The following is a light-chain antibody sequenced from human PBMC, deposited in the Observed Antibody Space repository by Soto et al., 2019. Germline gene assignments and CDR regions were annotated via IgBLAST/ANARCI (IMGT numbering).Light chain of an antibody. CDR3: QKSYSTPRT. V-gene: IGKV1-39*01. CDR1: QSISSW. Sequence: DIQMTQSPYTLSASVGYRFTINCRASQSISSWLAWYQQKPGKAPKLLIYAASSLQSGVPSRFSGSGSGTDFTLTISSLQPEDFATYYCQKSYSTPRTCGKGTRLAIK. CDR2: AAS. J-gene: IGKJ5*01.